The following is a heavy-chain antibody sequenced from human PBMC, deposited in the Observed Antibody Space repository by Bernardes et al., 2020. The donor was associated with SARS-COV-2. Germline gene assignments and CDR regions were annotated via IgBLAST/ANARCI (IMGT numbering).Heavy chain of an antibody. D-gene: IGHD2-2*01. Sequence: ASVKVSCKASGDIFSTDSMTWVRQAPGQGLEWMGWISAHVLYTNYGKKFQDRLTLTRDTSTNTASMDLRGLRSDDTATYYCVWTRTRGICSSTSCLDYWGQGTLVTVSS. CDR3: VWTRTRGICSSTSCLDY. V-gene: IGHV1-18*04. CDR1: GDIFSTDS. J-gene: IGHJ4*02. CDR2: ISAHVLYT.